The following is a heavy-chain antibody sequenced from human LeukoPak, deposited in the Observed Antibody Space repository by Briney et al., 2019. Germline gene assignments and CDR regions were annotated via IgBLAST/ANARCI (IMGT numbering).Heavy chain of an antibody. D-gene: IGHD3-3*01. CDR1: GFTFSSYA. J-gene: IGHJ5*02. CDR2: ISGSGGST. Sequence: GGSLRLSCAASGFTFSSYAMSWVRQAPGKGLEWVSAISGSGGSTYYADSVKGRFTISRDSSKNTLYLQMNSLRAEDTAVYYCAKDGEFWSGYYTNWFDPWGQGTLVTVSS. V-gene: IGHV3-23*01. CDR3: AKDGEFWSGYYTNWFDP.